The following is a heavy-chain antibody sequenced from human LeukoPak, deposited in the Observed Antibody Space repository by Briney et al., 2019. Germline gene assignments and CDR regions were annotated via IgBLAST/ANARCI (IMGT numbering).Heavy chain of an antibody. Sequence: PSETLSLTCTVSGGSISSSSYFWGWIRQPPGKGLEWIGSIYYSGTTYYNPSLKSRVTISVDTSKNQFSLKLSSVTAADTAVYYCARLVNSGDAFDIWGQGTRVTV. J-gene: IGHJ3*02. D-gene: IGHD1-26*01. CDR2: IYYSGTT. V-gene: IGHV4-39*01. CDR3: ARLVNSGDAFDI. CDR1: GGSISSSSYF.